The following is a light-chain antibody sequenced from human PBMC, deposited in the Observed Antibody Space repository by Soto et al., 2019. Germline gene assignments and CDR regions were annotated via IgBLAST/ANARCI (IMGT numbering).Light chain of an antibody. CDR3: SSYTSSSTRV. J-gene: IGLJ2*01. Sequence: QSVLTQPASVSGSPGQSITISCTGTSSDVGGYNYVSWYQQRPGKAPKLMIYDVSNRPSGVSNRFSGSKPGNTASLTISGLQAEDEADYYCSSYTSSSTRVFGGGTKLTVL. CDR1: SSDVGGYNY. V-gene: IGLV2-14*01. CDR2: DVS.